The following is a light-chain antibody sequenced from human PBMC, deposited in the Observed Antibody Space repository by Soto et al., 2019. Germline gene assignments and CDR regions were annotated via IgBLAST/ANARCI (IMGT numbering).Light chain of an antibody. J-gene: IGKJ5*01. CDR2: WAS. CDR3: QQYVTTDS. V-gene: IGKV4-1*01. CDR1: HTVLYRPNNKND. Sequence: DIVITPLPDSRALSFGYRSTINCSSTHTVLYRPNNKNDLAWYQQKPGQPPKLLIYWASTRESGVPARFSGSGSGTDFTLTFDSLQAEDGAVYYCQQYVTTDSFGQRARLEI.